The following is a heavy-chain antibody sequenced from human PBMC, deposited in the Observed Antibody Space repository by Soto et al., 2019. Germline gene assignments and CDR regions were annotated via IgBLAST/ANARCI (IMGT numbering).Heavy chain of an antibody. CDR2: INAGNGNT. V-gene: IGHV1-3*01. Sequence: ASVKVSCKASGYTFTSYAMHWVRQAPGQRLEWMGWINAGNGNTKYSQKFQGRVTITRDTSASTAYMELSSLRSEDTAVYYCARQASTIFGVVKDYYYYYGMDVWGQGTTVTVFS. J-gene: IGHJ6*02. CDR3: ARQASTIFGVVKDYYYYYGMDV. D-gene: IGHD3-3*01. CDR1: GYTFTSYA.